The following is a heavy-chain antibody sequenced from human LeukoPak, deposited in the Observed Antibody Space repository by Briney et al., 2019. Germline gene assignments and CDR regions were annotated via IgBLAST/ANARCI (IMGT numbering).Heavy chain of an antibody. CDR1: GFTFSSYA. CDR3: AKSIAARPLNFDY. D-gene: IGHD6-6*01. J-gene: IGHJ4*02. V-gene: IGHV3-23*01. Sequence: GGSLRLSCAASGFTFSSYAMSWVRQAPGKGLGWVSAISGSGGSTYYADSVKGRFTISRDNSKNTLYLQMNSLRAEDTAVYYCAKSIAARPLNFDYWGQGTLVTVSS. CDR2: ISGSGGST.